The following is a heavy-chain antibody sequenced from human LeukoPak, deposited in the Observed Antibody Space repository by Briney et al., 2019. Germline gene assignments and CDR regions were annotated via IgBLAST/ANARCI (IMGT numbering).Heavy chain of an antibody. J-gene: IGHJ6*03. CDR1: GITFSSYS. D-gene: IGHD3-9*01. Sequence: GGSLRLSCAASGITFSSYSMNWVRQAPGKGLEWVSYISSSSSTIYYADSVKGRFTISRDNAKNSLYLQMNSLRAEDTAVYYCARRNRYFDWLPARYYYYYYMDVWGKGTTVTVSS. CDR3: ARRNRYFDWLPARYYYYYYMDV. V-gene: IGHV3-48*01. CDR2: ISSSSSTI.